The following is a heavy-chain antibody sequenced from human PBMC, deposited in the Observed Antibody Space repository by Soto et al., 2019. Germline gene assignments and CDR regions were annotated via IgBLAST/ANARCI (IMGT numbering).Heavy chain of an antibody. V-gene: IGHV3-48*01. CDR1: GFTFSSYS. CDR3: AREDITRGGWFDP. Sequence: EVQLVESGGGLVQPGGSRRLSCAASGFTFSSYSMNWVRQAPGKGLEWVSDISISSSIVYYADSVKGRFTISRDNAKNALYLQMHRLRAEDTAVYYCAREDITRGGWFDPWGQGTLVTVAS. J-gene: IGHJ5*02. D-gene: IGHD3-10*01. CDR2: ISISSSIV.